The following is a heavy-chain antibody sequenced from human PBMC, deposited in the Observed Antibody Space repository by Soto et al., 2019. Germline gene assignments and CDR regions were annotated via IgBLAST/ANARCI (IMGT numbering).Heavy chain of an antibody. Sequence: QITLKESGPTLVKPTQTLTLTCTFSAFSLSTSGVGVGWIRQPPGKALEWLTFIYWDDDKRYSPSLKSRLTITKNTTXNQVVLTMTNMDPVDTATYYCARLVAAGITYYFDSWGQGTLVTVSS. D-gene: IGHD2-21*01. CDR2: IYWDDDK. CDR1: AFSLSTSGVG. CDR3: ARLVAAGITYYFDS. V-gene: IGHV2-5*02. J-gene: IGHJ4*02.